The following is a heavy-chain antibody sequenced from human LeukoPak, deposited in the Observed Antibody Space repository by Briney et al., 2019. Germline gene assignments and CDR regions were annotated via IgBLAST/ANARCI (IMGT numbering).Heavy chain of an antibody. J-gene: IGHJ6*02. Sequence: ASVKVSCKASGYTFTGYYMHWVRQAPGQGLEWMGWINPNSGGTNYAQKFQGWVTMTRDTSISTAYMELSRLRPDDTAVYYCAIRYSYGRDGMDVWGQGTTVTVSS. CDR1: GYTFTGYY. D-gene: IGHD5-18*01. CDR3: AIRYSYGRDGMDV. V-gene: IGHV1-2*04. CDR2: INPNSGGT.